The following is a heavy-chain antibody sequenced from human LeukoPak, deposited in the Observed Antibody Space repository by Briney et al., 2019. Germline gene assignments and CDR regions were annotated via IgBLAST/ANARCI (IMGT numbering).Heavy chain of an antibody. D-gene: IGHD2-15*01. CDR1: GFTFSDHA. Sequence: GGSLGLSCAASGFTFSDHAMNWVRQAPGKGLEWVSIISGSGTVTYYADSVKGRFTISRDNSKNTLYLQMNSLRAEDTAVYYCAKTSVGEGRIIGSGYFDNWGQGTLVSVCS. CDR3: AKTSVGEGRIIGSGYFDN. CDR2: ISGSGTVT. J-gene: IGHJ4*02. V-gene: IGHV3-23*01.